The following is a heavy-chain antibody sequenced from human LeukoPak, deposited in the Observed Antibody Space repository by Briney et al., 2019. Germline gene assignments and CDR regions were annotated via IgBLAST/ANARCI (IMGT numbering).Heavy chain of an antibody. CDR1: GGSISSSSYY. CDR2: IYYSGST. CDR3: ARHIIVGATIDY. V-gene: IGHV4-39*01. D-gene: IGHD1-26*01. J-gene: IGHJ4*02. Sequence: SETLSLTCTVSGGSISSSSYYWGWIRQPPGKGLEWIVSIYYSGSTYYNPSLKSRVTISVDTSKNQFSLKLSSVTAADTAVYYCARHIIVGATIDYWGQGTLVTVSS.